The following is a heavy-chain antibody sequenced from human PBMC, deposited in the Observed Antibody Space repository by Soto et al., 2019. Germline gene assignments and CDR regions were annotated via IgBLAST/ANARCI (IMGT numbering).Heavy chain of an antibody. D-gene: IGHD6-13*01. CDR1: GFTFSNYA. V-gene: IGHV3-23*01. CDR3: AKDQGSSWYEIDY. CDR2: ISSSGGST. Sequence: GGSLRLSCAASGFTFSNYAVTWVRQAPGKGLEWVSTISSSGGSTYYADSVKGRFTISRDNSKNTLYLQMNSLRAEDTAVYYCAKDQGSSWYEIDYWGQGTLVNVSS. J-gene: IGHJ4*02.